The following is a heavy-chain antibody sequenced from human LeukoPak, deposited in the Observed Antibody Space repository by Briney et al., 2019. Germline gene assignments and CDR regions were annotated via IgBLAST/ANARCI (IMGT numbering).Heavy chain of an antibody. CDR2: ISYDGSNK. J-gene: IGHJ6*04. Sequence: PGGSLRLSCAPSGFTFSSYAMHWVRQAPGKGLEWVAVISYDGSNKYYADSVKGRFTISRDNSKNTLYLQMNSLKAEDTAVYYCARDRRGYSGYDSAGMDVWGKGTTVTVSS. CDR1: GFTFSSYA. D-gene: IGHD5-12*01. CDR3: ARDRRGYSGYDSAGMDV. V-gene: IGHV3-30*04.